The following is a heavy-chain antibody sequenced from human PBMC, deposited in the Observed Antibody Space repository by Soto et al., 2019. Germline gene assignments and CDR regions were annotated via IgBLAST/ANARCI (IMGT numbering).Heavy chain of an antibody. D-gene: IGHD2-15*01. CDR2: MNPNSGNT. CDR3: ARGYCSGGSCYEGVDY. CDR1: GYTFTSYD. V-gene: IGHV1-8*01. J-gene: IGHJ4*02. Sequence: QVQLVQSGAEVKKPGASVKVSCKASGYTFTSYDINWVRQATGQGLEWMGWMNPNSGNTGYAQKFQGRVTMNRNTSISTAYMELSSLRSEDTAVYYCARGYCSGGSCYEGVDYWGQGTLVTVSS.